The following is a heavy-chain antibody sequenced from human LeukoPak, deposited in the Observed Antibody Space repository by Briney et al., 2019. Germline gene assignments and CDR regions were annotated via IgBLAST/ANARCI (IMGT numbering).Heavy chain of an antibody. J-gene: IGHJ4*02. CDR2: IYASGNT. CDR3: ARDWGYCSGGSCHFPIDY. D-gene: IGHD2-15*01. Sequence: SETMSLTCTVSGGSISIDTYYWSWIRQPAGKGLEWIGRIYASGNTNYNPSLKSRVTISVDTSKNQFSLKLSSVTAADSAVYYCARDWGYCSGGSCHFPIDYWGQGTLVTVSS. V-gene: IGHV4-61*02. CDR1: GGSISIDTYY.